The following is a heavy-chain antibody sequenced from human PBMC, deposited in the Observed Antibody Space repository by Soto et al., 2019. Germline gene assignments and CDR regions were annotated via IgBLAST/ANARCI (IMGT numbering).Heavy chain of an antibody. D-gene: IGHD3-3*01. J-gene: IGHJ5*02. V-gene: IGHV1-69*06. CDR1: GGTFSSYA. CDR3: ARDPRITIFGVVPSQGWFDP. Sequence: SVQVSCKASGGTFSSYAISWVRQAPGQGLEWMGGIIPIFGTANYAQKFQGRVTITADKSTSTAYMELSSLRSEDTAVYYCARDPRITIFGVVPSQGWFDPWGQGTLVTVSS. CDR2: IIPIFGTA.